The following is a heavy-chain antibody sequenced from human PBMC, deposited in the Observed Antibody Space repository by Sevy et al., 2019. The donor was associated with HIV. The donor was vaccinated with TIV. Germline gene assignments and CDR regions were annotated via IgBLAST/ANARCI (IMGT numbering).Heavy chain of an antibody. J-gene: IGHJ6*04. D-gene: IGHD3-16*01. CDR2: ISYDGSEK. CDR1: EFSFSSYG. CDR3: AKEGRYDYIWGRGLDV. V-gene: IGHV3-30*18. Sequence: GGSLRLSCVASEFSFSSYGMHWVRQAPVKGLEWVALISYDGSEKYYADSVKGRFTISRDNSKNTLYLQMNSLRAEDTAVYYCAKEGRYDYIWGRGLDVWGKGTTVTVSS.